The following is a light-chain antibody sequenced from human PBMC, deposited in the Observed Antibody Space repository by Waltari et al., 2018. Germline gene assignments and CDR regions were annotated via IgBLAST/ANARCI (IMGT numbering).Light chain of an antibody. J-gene: IGKJ2*01. Sequence: EIVLTQSPGTLTLSPGERATLSCRASQSVKNNYLAWYHQKPGQAPRLLIFDASSRATGIPDRFSGSGSGTDFTFTISRLEPEDFAVYYCQQYGSSPPYTFGQGTKLEIK. CDR3: QQYGSSPPYT. CDR2: DAS. CDR1: QSVKNNY. V-gene: IGKV3-20*01.